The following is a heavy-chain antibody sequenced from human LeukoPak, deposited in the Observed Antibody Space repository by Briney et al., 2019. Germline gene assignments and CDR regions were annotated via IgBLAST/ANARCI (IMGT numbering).Heavy chain of an antibody. CDR3: ARDRATMVRGVSYYFDY. D-gene: IGHD3-10*01. Sequence: GGSLRLSCAASGFTFSSYWMNWVRQAPGKGLEWVANIHEDGSEKYYVDSVKGRFTISRDNAKNSLYLQMNSLRAEDTAVYYCARDRATMVRGVSYYFDYWGQGTLVTVSS. J-gene: IGHJ4*02. V-gene: IGHV3-7*05. CDR1: GFTFSSYW. CDR2: IHEDGSEK.